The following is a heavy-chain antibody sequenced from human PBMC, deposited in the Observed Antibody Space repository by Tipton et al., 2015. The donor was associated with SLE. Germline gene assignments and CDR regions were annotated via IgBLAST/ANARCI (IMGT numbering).Heavy chain of an antibody. D-gene: IGHD1-26*01. Sequence: TLSLTCTVSGGSISSGSYYWSWIRQPAGKGLEWIGYIYQSGSTYYNPSLKSRVTISVDRSKNQFSLKLSSVTAADTAVYYCARGGSGSYHWYFDLWGRGTLVTVSS. J-gene: IGHJ2*01. CDR3: ARGGSGSYHWYFDL. CDR1: GGSISSGSYY. V-gene: IGHV4-61*09. CDR2: IYQSGST.